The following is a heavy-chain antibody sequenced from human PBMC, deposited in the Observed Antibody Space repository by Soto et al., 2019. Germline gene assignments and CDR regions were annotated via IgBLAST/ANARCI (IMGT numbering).Heavy chain of an antibody. J-gene: IGHJ5*02. CDR2: IWYDGSNT. V-gene: IGHV3-33*01. D-gene: IGHD6-19*01. Sequence: GGSLRLSCAASGFIFSSYGMHWVRQAPGKGLEWVAVIWYDGSNTYYADPVKGRFTISRDNSKNTLFLQMNSLRAEDTAVYYCASSAAWGRGTLVTVSS. CDR1: GFIFSSYG. CDR3: ASSAA.